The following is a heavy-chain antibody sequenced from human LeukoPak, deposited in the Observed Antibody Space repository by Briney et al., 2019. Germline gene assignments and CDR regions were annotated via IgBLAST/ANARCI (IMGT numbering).Heavy chain of an antibody. CDR3: ARARGIAARPWWY. D-gene: IGHD6-6*01. Sequence: SVKVSFKASGGTFSSYAISWVRQAPGQGLEWMGGIIPIFGTANYAQKFQGRVTITADKSTSTAYMELSSLRSEDTAVYYCARARGIAARPWWYWGQGTLVTVSS. CDR2: IIPIFGTA. V-gene: IGHV1-69*06. J-gene: IGHJ4*02. CDR1: GGTFSSYA.